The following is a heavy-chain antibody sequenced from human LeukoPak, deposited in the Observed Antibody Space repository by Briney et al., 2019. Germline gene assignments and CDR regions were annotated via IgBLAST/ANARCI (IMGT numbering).Heavy chain of an antibody. V-gene: IGHV3-23*01. J-gene: IGHJ4*02. CDR3: AKGWKGNLDY. D-gene: IGHD1-14*01. Sequence: GASLRLSCAASGFSFSSNAMNWVRHAPGKGLELVSAVSGSGGSTYYADSVKGRFTISRDNSKNTVYLQMNSLRAEDTALYYCAKGWKGNLDYWGQGTLVTVSS. CDR2: VSGSGGST. CDR1: GFSFSSNA.